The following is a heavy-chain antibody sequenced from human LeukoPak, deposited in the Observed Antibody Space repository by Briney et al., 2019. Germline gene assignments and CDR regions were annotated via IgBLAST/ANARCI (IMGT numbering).Heavy chain of an antibody. Sequence: GGSLRLSCTASGFTFYDYYITWIRQAPGKGLDWVAYISSSGTATYYADSVKGRFTISRDDAKNSLYLQMDSLKAEDTAMYYCARPARSGIYYPDAFENWGQGTMVTVSS. V-gene: IGHV3-11*04. CDR3: ARPARSGIYYPDAFEN. D-gene: IGHD3-10*01. J-gene: IGHJ3*02. CDR1: GFTFYDYY. CDR2: ISSSGTAT.